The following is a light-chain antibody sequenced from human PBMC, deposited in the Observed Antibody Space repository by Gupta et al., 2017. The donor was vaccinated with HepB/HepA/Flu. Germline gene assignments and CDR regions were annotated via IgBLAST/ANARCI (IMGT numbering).Light chain of an antibody. Sequence: QSVLTQPPSVSGAPGQRVTISCTGSSSNIGAGFDVHWYQQLPGTAPNLLIYNTNNRPSRVADRFSGSKAGTSASLAITGLQAGDDADYYCQSYDSTISVVFGGGTKLTVL. J-gene: IGLJ2*01. CDR1: SSNIGAGFD. CDR3: QSYDSTISVV. CDR2: NTN. V-gene: IGLV1-40*01.